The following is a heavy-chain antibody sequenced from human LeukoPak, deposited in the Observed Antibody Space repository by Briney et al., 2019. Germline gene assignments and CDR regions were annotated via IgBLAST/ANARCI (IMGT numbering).Heavy chain of an antibody. J-gene: IGHJ4*02. Sequence: GGSLRLSCAAAGFRFNNYGMHWVRQAPGKGREWVSVISYDGNKKYYGDSVRGRFTISRDNSNITQYMQMNSLRAEDTAVYYCAKDITNIAVSAVGGFDYWGQGTLVTVSS. V-gene: IGHV3-30*18. CDR2: ISYDGNKK. D-gene: IGHD6-19*01. CDR1: GFRFNNYG. CDR3: AKDITNIAVSAVGGFDY.